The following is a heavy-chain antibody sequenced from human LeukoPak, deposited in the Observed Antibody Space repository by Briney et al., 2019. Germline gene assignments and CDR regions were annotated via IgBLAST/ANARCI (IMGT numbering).Heavy chain of an antibody. D-gene: IGHD6-6*01. Sequence: GGSLRLSCAASGFTFSSYSMNWVRQAPGKGLEWVSSISSSSSYIYYADSVKGRFTISRDNAKNSLYLQMNSLRAEDTAVYYCARDWSIAARPDAFDIWGQGTMVTVSS. CDR2: ISSSSSYI. V-gene: IGHV3-21*01. CDR3: ARDWSIAARPDAFDI. CDR1: GFTFSSYS. J-gene: IGHJ3*02.